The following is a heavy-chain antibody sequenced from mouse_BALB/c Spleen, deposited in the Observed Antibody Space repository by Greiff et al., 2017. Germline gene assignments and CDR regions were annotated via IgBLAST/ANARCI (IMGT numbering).Heavy chain of an antibody. CDR3: ARHDFDY. CDR2: ISNGGGST. V-gene: IGHV5-12-2*01. CDR1: GFTFSSYT. J-gene: IGHJ2*01. Sequence: DVMLVESGGGLVQPGGSLKLSCAASGFTFSSYTMSWVRQTPEKRLEWVAYISNGGGSTYYPDTVKGRFTISRDNAKNTLYLQMSSLKSEDTAMYYCARHDFDYWGQGTTLTVSS.